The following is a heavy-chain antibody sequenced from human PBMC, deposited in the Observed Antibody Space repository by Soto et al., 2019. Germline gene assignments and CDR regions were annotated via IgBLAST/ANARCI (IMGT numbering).Heavy chain of an antibody. CDR3: ARGRYGDY. Sequence: QVHLVQSGAEVKKPGASVKVSCKGSGYAFTTYGITWVRQAPGQGLEWMGWISAHNGNTNYAQKLQGRVTVTRDTSTSTAYMALRSLRSAVTAVSYCARGRYGDYWGQGALVTVSS. D-gene: IGHD1-1*01. CDR2: ISAHNGNT. V-gene: IGHV1-18*01. CDR1: GYAFTTYG. J-gene: IGHJ4*02.